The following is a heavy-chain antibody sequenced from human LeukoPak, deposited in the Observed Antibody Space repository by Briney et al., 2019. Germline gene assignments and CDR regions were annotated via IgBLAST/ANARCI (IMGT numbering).Heavy chain of an antibody. CDR3: ARDEDTSALSEY. V-gene: IGHV3-23*01. J-gene: IGHJ4*02. CDR2: ISNTGGRT. D-gene: IGHD2/OR15-2a*01. Sequence: GGSLRLSCAGSGFTFSRNTMSWFRQAPGRGLEWVSAISNTGGRTDYADSVKGRFTISRDNSKSTLYLQMDSLRAEDTAVYYCARDEDTSALSEYWGQGTLVTVSS. CDR1: GFTFSRNT.